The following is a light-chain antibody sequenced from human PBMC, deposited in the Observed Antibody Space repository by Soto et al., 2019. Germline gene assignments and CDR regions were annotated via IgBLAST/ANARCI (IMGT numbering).Light chain of an antibody. V-gene: IGKV1-39*01. Sequence: DTQMTQSPSSVSASVGDKLTITCRASQNTRDWVAWYQQKPGQAPKLLIYDVSKLFTGVPSRFSGSGSGTDFTLTISSLQSEDFGTYYCQQSYSTPRTFGHGTKVDIK. CDR3: QQSYSTPRT. CDR2: DVS. J-gene: IGKJ2*01. CDR1: QNTRDW.